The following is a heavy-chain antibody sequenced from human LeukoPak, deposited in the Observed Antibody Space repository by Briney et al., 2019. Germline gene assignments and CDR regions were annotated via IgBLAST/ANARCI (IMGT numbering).Heavy chain of an antibody. V-gene: IGHV3-48*03. D-gene: IGHD3-16*01. Sequence: GGSLRLSCAASGFTFSSYEMDWVRRAPGKGLEWVSYISSSGSTIYYADSVKGRFTISRDNAKNSLYLQMNSLRAEDTAVYYCARRGSYNDYWGQGTLVTVSS. CDR3: ARRGSYNDY. J-gene: IGHJ4*02. CDR2: ISSSGSTI. CDR1: GFTFSSYE.